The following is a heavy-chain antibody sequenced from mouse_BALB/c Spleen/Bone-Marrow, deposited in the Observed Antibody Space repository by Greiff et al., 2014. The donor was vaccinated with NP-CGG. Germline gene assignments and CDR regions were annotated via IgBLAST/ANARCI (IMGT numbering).Heavy chain of an antibody. CDR1: GYTFTGYY. Sequence: QVTLKESGAELVKPGASVKLSCKASGYTFTGYYMYWVKQRPGQGLEWIGEINPSNGGTNFNEKFKSKATLTVDKSSSTAYMQLSSLTSEDSAVYYCTRREYYRYDRAMDYWGQGTSVTVSS. D-gene: IGHD2-14*01. J-gene: IGHJ4*01. V-gene: IGHV1S81*02. CDR3: TRREYYRYDRAMDY. CDR2: INPSNGGT.